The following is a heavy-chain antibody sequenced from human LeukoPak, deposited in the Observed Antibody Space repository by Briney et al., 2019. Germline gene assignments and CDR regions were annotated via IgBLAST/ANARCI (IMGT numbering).Heavy chain of an antibody. V-gene: IGHV3-48*04. CDR1: GFIFSTYS. CDR3: ARGSFPYYYDSSGSSGMDV. D-gene: IGHD3-22*01. Sequence: PGGSLRLSCAASGFIFSTYSMNWVRQAPGKGLEWVSYISSSGSTIYYADSVKGRFTISRDNAKNSLYLQMNSLRAEDTAVYYCARGSFPYYYDSSGSSGMDVWGQGTTVTVSS. J-gene: IGHJ6*02. CDR2: ISSSGSTI.